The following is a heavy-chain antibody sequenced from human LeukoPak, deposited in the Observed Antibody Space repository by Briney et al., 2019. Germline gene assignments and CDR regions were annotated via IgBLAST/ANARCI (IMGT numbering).Heavy chain of an antibody. CDR3: AKSGLQYYDWSSYYFDY. CDR2: TSPSGGST. V-gene: IGHV3-23*01. D-gene: IGHD3-9*01. J-gene: IGHJ4*02. CDR1: GFTFSHYA. Sequence: GGSLRLSCATSGFTFSHYAMSWVRQVPGKGLVWVSSTSPSGGSTYFADSVKGRFTISRDNSRNTLYLQMNSLRAEDTAVFYCAKSGLQYYDWSSYYFDYWGQGTLVTVSS.